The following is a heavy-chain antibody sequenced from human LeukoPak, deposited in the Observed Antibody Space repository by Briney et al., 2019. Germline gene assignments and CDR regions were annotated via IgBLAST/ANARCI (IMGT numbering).Heavy chain of an antibody. J-gene: IGHJ6*02. CDR1: GFTFSSYG. V-gene: IGHV3-30*18. Sequence: PGGSLRLSCAASGFTFSSYGMRWVRQAPGKGLEWLAVISYDGSNKYYADSVKGRFTISRDNSKNTLYLQMNSLRAEDTAVYYCAKGRGYDILTAPLWFGYYYYGMDVWGQGTTVTVSS. D-gene: IGHD3-9*01. CDR3: AKGRGYDILTAPLWFGYYYYGMDV. CDR2: ISYDGSNK.